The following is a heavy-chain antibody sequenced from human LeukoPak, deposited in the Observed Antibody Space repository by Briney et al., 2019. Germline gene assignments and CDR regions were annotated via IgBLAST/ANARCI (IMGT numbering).Heavy chain of an antibody. V-gene: IGHV4-34*11. CDR2: IYYGGST. J-gene: IGHJ4*02. Sequence: PSETLSLTCAVYGGSFSGYYWSWIRQPPGKGLEWIGYIYYGGSTNYSPSLRSRVTISVDMSKNQFSLKLNSVTAADTAIYYCARGIIAATGTYFDSWGQGTLVTVSS. CDR3: ARGIIAATGTYFDS. D-gene: IGHD6-13*01. CDR1: GGSFSGYY.